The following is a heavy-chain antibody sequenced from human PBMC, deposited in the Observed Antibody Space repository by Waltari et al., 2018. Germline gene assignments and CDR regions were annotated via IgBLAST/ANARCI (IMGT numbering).Heavy chain of an antibody. Sequence: QVQLVQSGVEVKKPGASVKVSCKASGYTFTSYDITWVRQATGPGLEWRGWMNPNSGNTGYAQKFQGRVTMTRNTSISTAYRELSSLRSEDTAVYYCAREYSSSVNWFDPWGQGTLVTVSS. D-gene: IGHD6-13*01. J-gene: IGHJ5*02. V-gene: IGHV1-8*01. CDR3: AREYSSSVNWFDP. CDR1: GYTFTSYD. CDR2: MNPNSGNT.